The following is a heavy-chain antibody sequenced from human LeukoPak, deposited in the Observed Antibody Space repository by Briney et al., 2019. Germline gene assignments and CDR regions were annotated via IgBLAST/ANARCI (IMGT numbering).Heavy chain of an antibody. J-gene: IGHJ4*02. CDR2: IYSGGST. D-gene: IGHD5-12*01. V-gene: IGHV3-66*01. Sequence: GGSLRLSCAASGFTVSSNYMSWVRQAPGKGLEWVSVIYSGGSTYYADSVKGRFTISRDNSKNTLYLQMNSLRAEDTAVYYCARAAHPIVATPVDNWGQGTLVTVSS. CDR1: GFTVSSNY. CDR3: ARAAHPIVATPVDN.